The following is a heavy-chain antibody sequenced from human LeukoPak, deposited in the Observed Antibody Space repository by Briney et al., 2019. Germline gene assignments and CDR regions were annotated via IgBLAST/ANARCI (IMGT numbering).Heavy chain of an antibody. V-gene: IGHV3-23*01. CDR1: GFTLSSYS. CDR3: AKSGSSSWYYEPFDY. CDR2: ISGSGGST. Sequence: GGSLRLSCAASGFTLSSYSMDWVRQAPGKGLEWVSAISGSGGSTYYADSVKGRFTISRDNSKNTLYLQMNSLRAEDTVVYYCAKSGSSSWYYEPFDYWGQGTLVTVSS. D-gene: IGHD6-13*01. J-gene: IGHJ4*02.